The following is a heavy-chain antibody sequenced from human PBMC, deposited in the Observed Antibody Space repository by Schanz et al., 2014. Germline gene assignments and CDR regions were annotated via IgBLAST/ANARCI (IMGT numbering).Heavy chain of an antibody. Sequence: EVRLVESGGGSVEPGGSLRLSCSGSGFTFSEVYMSWVRQAPGKGLEWVGRIENNANGATTDYAAPVKGRFTVSRDDSRNTLYLQMNTLRTDDTALYYCTTFNNRDALYIWGQGTMVSVSS. CDR3: TTFNNRDALYI. J-gene: IGHJ3*02. CDR1: GFTFSEVY. V-gene: IGHV3-15*04. D-gene: IGHD1-20*01. CDR2: IENNANGATT.